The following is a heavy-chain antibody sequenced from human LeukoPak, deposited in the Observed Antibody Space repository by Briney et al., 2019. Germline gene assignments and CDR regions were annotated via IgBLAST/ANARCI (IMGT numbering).Heavy chain of an antibody. CDR3: ARDPGGIAVAGNAGYYFDY. V-gene: IGHV3-33*01. J-gene: IGHJ4*02. Sequence: GRSLRLSCAASGFTFGSYGMHWVRQAPGKGLEWVAVIWYDGSNKYYADSVKGRFTISRDNSKNTLYLQMNSLRAEDTAVYYCARDPGGIAVAGNAGYYFDYWGQGTLVTVSS. D-gene: IGHD6-19*01. CDR2: IWYDGSNK. CDR1: GFTFGSYG.